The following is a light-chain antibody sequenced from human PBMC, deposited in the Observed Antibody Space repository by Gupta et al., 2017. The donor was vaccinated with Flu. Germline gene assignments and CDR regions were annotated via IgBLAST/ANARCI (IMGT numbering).Light chain of an antibody. CDR2: AVT. Sequence: TSSDVGGYNYVSWYQQHPGKAPKLMIYAVTNRPSGVSNRFSGSKSGNTASLTSSELQAEDEADYYCSSYTSSSTRVFGVGTKVTVL. CDR3: SSYTSSSTRV. V-gene: IGLV2-14*04. CDR1: SSDVGGYNY. J-gene: IGLJ2*01.